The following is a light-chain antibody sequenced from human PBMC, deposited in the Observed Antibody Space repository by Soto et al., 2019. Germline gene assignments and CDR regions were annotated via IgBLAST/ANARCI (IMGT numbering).Light chain of an antibody. CDR2: EVS. V-gene: IGLV2-14*01. J-gene: IGLJ2*01. CDR3: SSYTSSSSVV. CDR1: SSDVGGYNY. Sequence: QSALTQPASVSGSPGQSITISCTGTSSDVGGYNYVSWYQQHPGTAPKLMIYEVSNRPSGVSNRFSGSKSGNTASLTISGRQDEDEADYYCSSYTSSSSVVFGGGTKLTVL.